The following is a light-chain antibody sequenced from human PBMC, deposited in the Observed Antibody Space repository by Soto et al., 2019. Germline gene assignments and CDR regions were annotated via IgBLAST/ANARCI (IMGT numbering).Light chain of an antibody. CDR2: GNS. CDR3: QSYDSSLSGSV. Sequence: QSVLTQPPSVSGAPGQRVTISCTGSSSNIGVGYDVHWYQHLPGTAPKLLIYGNSNRPSGVPDRFSGSKSGTSASLAITGLQAEEEADYYCQSYDSSLSGSVFGGGTKVTVL. V-gene: IGLV1-40*01. J-gene: IGLJ3*02. CDR1: SSNIGVGYD.